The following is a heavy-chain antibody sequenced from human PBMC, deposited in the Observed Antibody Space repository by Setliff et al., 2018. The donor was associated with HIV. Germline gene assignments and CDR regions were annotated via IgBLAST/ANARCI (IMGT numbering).Heavy chain of an antibody. Sequence: SETLSLTCTVSGGSISSSSYYWGWIRQPPGKGPEWIGSLYYRGTTYYNPSLKSRVTISVDTSKNQFSVRLSSVSAADTAVYFCARHVARFDYDTGGYYVSHFDYWGQGTQVTVSS. CDR2: LYYRGTT. V-gene: IGHV4-39*07. D-gene: IGHD3-22*01. CDR3: ARHVARFDYDTGGYYVSHFDY. CDR1: GGSISSSSYY. J-gene: IGHJ4*02.